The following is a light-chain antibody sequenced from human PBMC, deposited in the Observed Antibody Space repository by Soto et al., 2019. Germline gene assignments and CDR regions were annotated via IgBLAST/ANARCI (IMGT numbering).Light chain of an antibody. CDR2: RNN. J-gene: IGLJ2*01. CDR1: SSNIGSNY. Sequence: QSVLTQPPSASGTPGQRVTISCSGSSSNIGSNYVYWYQQLPGTAPKLLIYRNNQRPSGVPDRVSGSKSGTSASRAISGVRSEDEADYYCAAWDDSLSGMVFGGGTKLTVL. CDR3: AAWDDSLSGMV. V-gene: IGLV1-47*01.